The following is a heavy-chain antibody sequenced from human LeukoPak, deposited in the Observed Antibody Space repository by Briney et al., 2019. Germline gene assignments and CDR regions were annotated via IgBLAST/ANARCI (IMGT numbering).Heavy chain of an antibody. CDR2: ISSSSSYI. D-gene: IGHD3-22*01. Sequence: PGGSLRLSCAASGFTFSSYSMNWVRQAPGKGLEWVSSISSSSSYIYYADSVKGRFTISRDNAKNSLYLQMNSLRAEDTAVYYCARRFGDYYDSSGYSWGQGTLVTVSS. J-gene: IGHJ5*02. CDR3: ARRFGDYYDSSGYS. V-gene: IGHV3-21*01. CDR1: GFTFSSYS.